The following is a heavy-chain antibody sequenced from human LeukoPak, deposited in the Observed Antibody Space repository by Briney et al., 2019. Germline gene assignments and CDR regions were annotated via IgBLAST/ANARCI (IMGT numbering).Heavy chain of an antibody. CDR3: ATENMKYSSSWYWFDP. V-gene: IGHV3-21*01. CDR1: GFTFSSYS. D-gene: IGHD6-13*01. J-gene: IGHJ5*02. Sequence: PGGSLRLSCAASGFTFSSYSMNWVRQAPGKGLEWVSSISSSSSYIYYADSVKGRFTISRDNAKNSLYLQANSLRAEDTAVYYCATENMKYSSSWYWFDPWGQGTLVTVSS. CDR2: ISSSSSYI.